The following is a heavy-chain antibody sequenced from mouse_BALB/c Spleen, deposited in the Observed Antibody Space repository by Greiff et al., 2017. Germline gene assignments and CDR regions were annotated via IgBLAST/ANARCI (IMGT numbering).Heavy chain of an antibody. CDR2: ISYSGST. CDR1: GYSITSDYA. D-gene: IGHD2-14*01. CDR3: ARKDYRYFAY. Sequence: EVKLQESGPGLVKPSQSLSLTCTVTGYSITSDYAWNWIRQFPGNKLEWMGYISYSGSTSYNPSLKSRISITRDTSKNQFFLQLNSVTTEDTATYYCARKDYRYFAYWGQGTLVTVSA. J-gene: IGHJ3*01. V-gene: IGHV3-2*02.